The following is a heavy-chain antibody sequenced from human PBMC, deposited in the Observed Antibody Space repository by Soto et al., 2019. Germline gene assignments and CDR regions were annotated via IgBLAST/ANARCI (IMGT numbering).Heavy chain of an antibody. J-gene: IGHJ6*02. CDR2: IDPSYSYT. CDR1: GYSFTSYW. D-gene: IGHD6-13*01. CDR3: ASRVSWPQGTGYCCYRQDF. Sequence: GECLKISRKGSGYSFTSYWISWVRQMPGKGLVWMGRIDPSYSYTNYSPSFQGHVTISADKSISTAYLQWSSLEASDTAMYYCASRVSWPQGTGYCCYRQDFWAQGTSDPVSS. V-gene: IGHV5-10-1*01.